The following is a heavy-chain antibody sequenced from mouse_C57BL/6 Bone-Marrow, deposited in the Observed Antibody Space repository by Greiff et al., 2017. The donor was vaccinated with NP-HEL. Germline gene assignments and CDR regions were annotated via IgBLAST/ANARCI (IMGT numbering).Heavy chain of an antibody. J-gene: IGHJ2*01. CDR3: AIITTFDY. CDR2: ISDGGSYT. D-gene: IGHD1-1*01. V-gene: IGHV5-4*01. Sequence: EVQGVESGGGLVKPGGFLKLSCAASGFAFSSYAMSWVRQTPEKRLEWVATISDGGSYTYYPDNVKGRFTISRDNAKNNLYLQMSHLKSEDTAMYYCAIITTFDYWGQGTTLTVSS. CDR1: GFAFSSYA.